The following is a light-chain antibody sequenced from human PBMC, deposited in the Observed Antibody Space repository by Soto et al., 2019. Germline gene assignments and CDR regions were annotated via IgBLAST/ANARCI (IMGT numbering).Light chain of an antibody. Sequence: QTVLTQPRSVSGSPGQSVTISCTGTSSDVGGYNYVSWYQQHPGKAPKLMIYDVSKRPSGVPDRFSGSKSGNTASLTISGLQAEDEADYYCSSYSGTNYHYVFGTGTKLTVL. CDR3: SSYSGTNYHYV. CDR1: SSDVGGYNY. V-gene: IGLV2-11*01. CDR2: DVS. J-gene: IGLJ1*01.